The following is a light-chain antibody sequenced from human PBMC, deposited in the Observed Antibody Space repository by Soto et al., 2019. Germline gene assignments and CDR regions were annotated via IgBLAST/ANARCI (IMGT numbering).Light chain of an antibody. Sequence: VFTKSPGALPLCPGERATLSCSASQSVSNNYLAWYQQTPGQAPRILIYGASNRATGIPDRFSGGGSGTDFTLTISRLDPEDVAVYYCQQYGSSGTFGQGTKVDIK. J-gene: IGKJ1*01. V-gene: IGKV3-20*01. CDR3: QQYGSSGT. CDR1: QSVSNNY. CDR2: GAS.